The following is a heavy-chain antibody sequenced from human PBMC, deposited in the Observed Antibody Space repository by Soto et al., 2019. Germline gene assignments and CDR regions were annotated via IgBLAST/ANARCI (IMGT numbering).Heavy chain of an antibody. CDR3: AKDLSRGYSGYNYIWSGMDV. D-gene: IGHD5-12*01. CDR2: ISGSGGST. V-gene: IGHV3-23*01. CDR1: RLSFSSYA. Sequence: PGGCLRLSRAASRLSFSSYAVGGARQAPGKGLEWVSAISGSGGSTYYADSVKGRFTISRDNSKNTLYLQMNSLRAEDTAVYYCAKDLSRGYSGYNYIWSGMDVWGQGTTVTVSS. J-gene: IGHJ6*02.